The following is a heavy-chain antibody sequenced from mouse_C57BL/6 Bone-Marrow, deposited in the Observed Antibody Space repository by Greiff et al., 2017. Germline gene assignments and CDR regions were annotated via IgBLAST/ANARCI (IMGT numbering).Heavy chain of an antibody. CDR3: ARSDYGRGTLYAMDY. D-gene: IGHD1-1*01. Sequence: EVQVVESEGGLVQPGSSMKLSCTASGFTFSDYFMAWVRQVPEKGLEWVANINYDGSSTYYLDSLKSRFIISRDNAKNILYLQMSSLKSEDTATYYCARSDYGRGTLYAMDYWGQGTSVTVSS. J-gene: IGHJ4*01. CDR2: INYDGSST. V-gene: IGHV5-16*01. CDR1: GFTFSDYF.